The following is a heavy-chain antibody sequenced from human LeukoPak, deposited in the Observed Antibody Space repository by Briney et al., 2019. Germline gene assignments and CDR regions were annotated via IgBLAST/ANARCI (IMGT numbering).Heavy chain of an antibody. Sequence: PGGPLRLSCAASGFTFSSYSMNWVRQAPGKGLEWVSSISSSSSYIYYADSVKGRFTISRDNAKNSLYLQMNSLRAEDTAVYYCARARAYSSGWYFGYWGQGTLVTVSS. CDR3: ARARAYSSGWYFGY. CDR2: ISSSSSYI. J-gene: IGHJ4*02. CDR1: GFTFSSYS. V-gene: IGHV3-21*01. D-gene: IGHD6-19*01.